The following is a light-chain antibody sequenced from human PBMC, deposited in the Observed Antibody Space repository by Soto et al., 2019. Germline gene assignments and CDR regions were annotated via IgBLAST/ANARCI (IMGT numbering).Light chain of an antibody. J-gene: IGKJ1*01. Sequence: EIVLTQSPGTLSVSPGERATLSCTASQSLRSNFLAWYQQKPGQAPRLLIYDASSRAAGIPDRFSGSGSGTDFTLTISSLQSEDFAVYYCQQYNNWPRTFGQGTKVDIK. CDR1: QSLRSN. V-gene: IGKV3D-15*01. CDR2: DAS. CDR3: QQYNNWPRT.